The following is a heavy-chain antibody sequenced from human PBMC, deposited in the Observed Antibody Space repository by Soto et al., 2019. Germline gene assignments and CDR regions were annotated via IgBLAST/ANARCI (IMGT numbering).Heavy chain of an antibody. Sequence: SETLSLTCAVYGGSFSGYYWSWIRQPPGKGLEWIGEINHSGSTNYNPSLKSRVTISVDTSKNQFPLKLSSVTAADTAVYYCARAPRGGYSSGWYAFDIWGQGTMVTVSS. D-gene: IGHD6-19*01. V-gene: IGHV4-34*01. CDR3: ARAPRGGYSSGWYAFDI. J-gene: IGHJ3*02. CDR1: GGSFSGYY. CDR2: INHSGST.